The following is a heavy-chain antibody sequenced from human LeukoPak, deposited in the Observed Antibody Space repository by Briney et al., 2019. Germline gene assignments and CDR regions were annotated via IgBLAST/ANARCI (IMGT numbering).Heavy chain of an antibody. D-gene: IGHD2-21*01. J-gene: IGHJ4*02. CDR3: AKDIQCTY. CDR1: GFTFSSSA. V-gene: IGHV3-23*01. Sequence: GGPLRLSCAASGFTFSSSAMTWVRQAPGKGLEWVSLISGSGGNTYYADSVKGRFTISRDNSKNTLYLQMNSLRAEDTAAYHCAKDIQCTYWGQGTLVTVSS. CDR2: ISGSGGNT.